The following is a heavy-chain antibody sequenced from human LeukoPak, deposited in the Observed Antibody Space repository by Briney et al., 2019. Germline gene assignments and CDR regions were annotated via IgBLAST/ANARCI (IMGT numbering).Heavy chain of an antibody. D-gene: IGHD3-10*01. CDR3: ARLRDF. Sequence: ASVKVSFKAFGYTFTDCYMLWVRQAPGQGLEWVGWINPNTGDTNYAQKFQGRVTMTGDASINTAFLELRRLRSDDTAVYYCARLRDFWGQGTLVTVSS. J-gene: IGHJ4*02. CDR2: INPNTGDT. V-gene: IGHV1-2*02. CDR1: GYTFTDCY.